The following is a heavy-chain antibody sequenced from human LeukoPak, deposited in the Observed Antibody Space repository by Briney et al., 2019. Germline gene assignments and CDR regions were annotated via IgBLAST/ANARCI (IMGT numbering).Heavy chain of an antibody. V-gene: IGHV2-70*11. J-gene: IGHJ6*02. D-gene: IGHD3-22*01. CDR2: IGWDDDK. CDR1: GFSLSTSGMC. CDR3: ARTPYYYDSSGYDPNYYGMDV. Sequence: SGPALVKPTQTLTLTCTFSGFSLSTSGMCVSWIRQPPGKALEWLARIGWDDDKYYSTSLKTRLTISKDTSKNQVVLTMTNMDPVDTATYYCARTPYYYDSSGYDPNYYGMDVWGQGTTVTVSS.